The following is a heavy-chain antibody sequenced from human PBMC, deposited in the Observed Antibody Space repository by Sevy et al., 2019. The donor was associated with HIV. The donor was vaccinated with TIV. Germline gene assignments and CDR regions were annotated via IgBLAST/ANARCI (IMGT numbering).Heavy chain of an antibody. CDR3: VRDDRDGYFEY. J-gene: IGHJ4*02. CDR1: GYTFTGYY. V-gene: IGHV1-2*02. Sequence: ASVKVSCKASGYTFTGYYMHWMRQAPGQGLEWMGWINPDSGGPTYAPKFQGRVTLTRHTSISTAYMDLSRLKSDDTAVYYCVRDDRDGYFEYWGQGTLVTVSS. CDR2: INPDSGGP.